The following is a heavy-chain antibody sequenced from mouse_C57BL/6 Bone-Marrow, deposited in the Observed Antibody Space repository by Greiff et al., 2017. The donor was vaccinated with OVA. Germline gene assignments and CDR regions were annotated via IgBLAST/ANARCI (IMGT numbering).Heavy chain of an antibody. CDR2: ISGGGGNT. CDR1: GFTFSSYT. D-gene: IGHD2-2*01. J-gene: IGHJ3*01. CDR3: ARHGDLLWLRPWFAY. V-gene: IGHV5-9*01. Sequence: EVQRVESGGGLVKPGGSLKLSCAASGFTFSSYTMSWVRQTPEKRLEWVATISGGGGNTYYPDSVKGRFTISRDNAKNTLYLQMSRLRSEDTALYYCARHGDLLWLRPWFAYWGQGTLVTVSA.